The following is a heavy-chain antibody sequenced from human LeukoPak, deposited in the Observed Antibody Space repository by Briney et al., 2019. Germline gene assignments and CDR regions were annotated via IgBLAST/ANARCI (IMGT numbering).Heavy chain of an antibody. J-gene: IGHJ4*02. Sequence: PGGSLRLSCAASGFTFSSYAMSWVRQAPGKGLEWVSTISGSGGSTYYADSVKGRFTISRDNSKNTLYLQMNSLRAEDTAVYYCAKGGKWDVTPFDYWGQGTLVTVSS. CDR3: AKGGKWDVTPFDY. D-gene: IGHD1-26*01. CDR2: ISGSGGST. CDR1: GFTFSSYA. V-gene: IGHV3-23*01.